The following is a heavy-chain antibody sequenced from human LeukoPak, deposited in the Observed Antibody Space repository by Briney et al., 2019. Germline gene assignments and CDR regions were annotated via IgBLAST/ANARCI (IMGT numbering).Heavy chain of an antibody. CDR2: ISSSSSYI. CDR1: GLTFSSYG. D-gene: IGHD3-3*01. Sequence: GGSLRLSCAASGLTFSSYGVHWVRQAPGKGLEWVSFISSSSSYIYYADSVKGRFTISRDNAKNSLYLQMNSLRAEDTAVYYCARGSFDFWSGYRTNVDYWGQGTLVTVSS. CDR3: ARGSFDFWSGYRTNVDY. J-gene: IGHJ4*02. V-gene: IGHV3-21*01.